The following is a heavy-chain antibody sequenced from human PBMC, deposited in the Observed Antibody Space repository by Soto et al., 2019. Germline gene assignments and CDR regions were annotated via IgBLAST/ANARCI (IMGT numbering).Heavy chain of an antibody. CDR3: VKGEYYDFRSGHNLFDF. V-gene: IGHV3-13*05. CDR2: IGTAGDP. D-gene: IGHD3-3*01. Sequence: GGSLRLSCAASGFTFSSYDMHWVRQATGKGLEWVSAIGTAGDPYYPDSVKGRFTISRDIGKNTLYLQMNSLTADDTAVYSCVKGEYYDFRSGHNLFDFWGLGTLVTVSS. J-gene: IGHJ4*02. CDR1: GFTFSSYD.